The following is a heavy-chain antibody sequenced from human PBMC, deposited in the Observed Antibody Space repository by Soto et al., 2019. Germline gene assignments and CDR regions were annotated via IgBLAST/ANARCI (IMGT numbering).Heavy chain of an antibody. D-gene: IGHD3-22*01. CDR2: INSDGSST. V-gene: IGHV3-74*01. CDR1: GFTFNSYW. Sequence: PGGSLRLSCAASGFTFNSYWMHWVRQAPGKGLVWVSRINSDGSSTSYADSVKGRFTISRDNAKNTLYLQMKSLRAEDTAVYYCARYPYDSSSFFDYWGQGTLVTVSS. CDR3: ARYPYDSSSFFDY. J-gene: IGHJ4*02.